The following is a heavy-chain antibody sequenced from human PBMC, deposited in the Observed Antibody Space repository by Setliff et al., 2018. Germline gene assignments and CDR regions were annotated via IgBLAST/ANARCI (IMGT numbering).Heavy chain of an antibody. J-gene: IGHJ4*02. Sequence: PGGSLRLSCAASGFTFSNYWVTGVRQAPGKGLECVANIQEDGSVKYYLDSVKGRFTISRDNAKNSLYLRLSSLRAEDTAVYYCVRDTTSGWMLTNWGQGTLVTVSS. CDR2: IQEDGSVK. CDR1: GFTFSNYW. D-gene: IGHD6-25*01. CDR3: VRDTTSGWMLTN. V-gene: IGHV3-7*01.